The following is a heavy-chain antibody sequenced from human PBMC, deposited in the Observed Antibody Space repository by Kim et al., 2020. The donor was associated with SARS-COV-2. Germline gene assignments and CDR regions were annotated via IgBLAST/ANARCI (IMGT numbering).Heavy chain of an antibody. V-gene: IGHV3-48*04. Sequence: GGSLRLSCAASGFSFSTYGMNWVRQAPGKGLEWVSYISRGSVTIYYADSVKGRFTISRDNAKNSLYLQMNSLRAEDTAVYYCARTTLGYCSGGSCNDAFDMWGQGTMVTASS. D-gene: IGHD2-15*01. J-gene: IGHJ3*02. CDR2: ISRGSVTI. CDR1: GFSFSTYG. CDR3: ARTTLGYCSGGSCNDAFDM.